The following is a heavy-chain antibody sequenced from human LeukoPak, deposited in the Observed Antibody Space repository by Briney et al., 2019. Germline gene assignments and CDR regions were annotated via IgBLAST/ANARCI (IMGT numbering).Heavy chain of an antibody. Sequence: ASVKVSCKASGYTFTSYAMNWVRQAPGQGLEWMGWINTNTGNPTYAQGFTGRFVFSLDTSVSTAYLQISSLKAEDTAVYYCARAARTSFTVTFYYYYGMDVWGQGTTVTVSS. J-gene: IGHJ6*02. V-gene: IGHV7-4-1*02. D-gene: IGHD4-11*01. CDR2: INTNTGNP. CDR1: GYTFTSYA. CDR3: ARAARTSFTVTFYYYYGMDV.